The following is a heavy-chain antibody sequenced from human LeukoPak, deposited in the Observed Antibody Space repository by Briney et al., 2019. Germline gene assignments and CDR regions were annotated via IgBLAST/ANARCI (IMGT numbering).Heavy chain of an antibody. CDR3: AKDPGRGSYYYYYYMDV. V-gene: IGHV3-53*01. CDR2: IYPGGDI. Sequence: PGGSLRLSCAASEVTVTSNYMSWVRQAPGKGLQWVSVIYPGGDIYYADSVKGRFTISRDNSKNTLYLQMNSLRAEDTAVYYCAKDPGRGSYYYYYYMDVWGRGTTVTVSS. CDR1: EVTVTSNY. J-gene: IGHJ6*03. D-gene: IGHD3-16*01.